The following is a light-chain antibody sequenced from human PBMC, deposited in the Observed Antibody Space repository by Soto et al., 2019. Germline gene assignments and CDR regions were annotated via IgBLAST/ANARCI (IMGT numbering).Light chain of an antibody. J-gene: IGLJ2*01. V-gene: IGLV1-47*01. CDR3: AAWDDNLRGPV. CDR1: SSNIGINS. CDR2: RNN. Sequence: QSVLTQPPSASGTPGQRVTISCSGSSSNIGINSVYWYQQFPGTVPKLLIYRNNQRPSGVPDRFSGSKSGTSASLAISGLRSDDEADYYCAAWDDNLRGPVFGGGTQLTVL.